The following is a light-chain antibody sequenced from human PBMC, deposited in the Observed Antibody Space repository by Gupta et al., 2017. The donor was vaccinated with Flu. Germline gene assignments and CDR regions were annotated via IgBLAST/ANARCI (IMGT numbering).Light chain of an antibody. CDR3: GAWDRGLSAGL. V-gene: IGLV1-51*02. CDR2: ENN. CDR1: SSNIGNNY. Sequence: SVLTQPPSVSAAPGQQVTVSCSGSSSNIGNNYVSWYQQFPGTAPKLLIYENNKRPSGIPDRCSGSKSGTSATLDITGLQTGDEADYYCGAWDRGLSAGLFGGGTKLTVL. J-gene: IGLJ3*02.